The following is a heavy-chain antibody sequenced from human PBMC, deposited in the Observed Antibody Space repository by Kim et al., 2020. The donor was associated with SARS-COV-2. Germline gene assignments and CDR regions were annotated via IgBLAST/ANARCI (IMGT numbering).Heavy chain of an antibody. CDR3: ASTSSSELLDAFDI. V-gene: IGHV3-53*01. J-gene: IGHJ3*02. CDR2: IYSGGST. D-gene: IGHD6-6*01. Sequence: GGSLRLSCAASGFTVSSNYMSWVRQAPGKGLEWVSVIYSGGSTYYEDSVKGRFTISRDNSKNTLYLQMNSLRAEDTAVYYCASTSSSELLDAFDIWGQGTMVTVSS. CDR1: GFTVSSNY.